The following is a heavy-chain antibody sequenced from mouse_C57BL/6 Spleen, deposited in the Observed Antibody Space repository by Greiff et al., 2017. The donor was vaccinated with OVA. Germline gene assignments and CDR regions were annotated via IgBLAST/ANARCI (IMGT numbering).Heavy chain of an antibody. D-gene: IGHD1-1*01. CDR3: ARGRVDYGSSHWYFDV. Sequence: VQLQESGAELVKPGASVKMSCKASGYTFTTYPIEWMKQNHGKSLEWIGNFHPYNDDTKYNEKFKGKATLTVEKSSSTVYLELSRLTSDDSAVYYCARGRVDYGSSHWYFDVWGTGTTVTVSS. CDR1: GYTFTTYP. CDR2: FHPYNDDT. J-gene: IGHJ1*03. V-gene: IGHV1-47*01.